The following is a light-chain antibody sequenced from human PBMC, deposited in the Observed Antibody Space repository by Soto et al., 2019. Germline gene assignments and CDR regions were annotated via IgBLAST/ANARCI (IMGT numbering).Light chain of an antibody. V-gene: IGKV3-15*01. CDR2: GAS. Sequence: EIVMTQSPATLSVSPGARATLSCRASQSVSSNLAWYHQKPGQAPRLLIYGASTRATGIPARFSGSGSGTQFTLTISSLQSEDFAVYYCQQYNNWPQTFGQGTKVDIK. CDR3: QQYNNWPQT. CDR1: QSVSSN. J-gene: IGKJ1*01.